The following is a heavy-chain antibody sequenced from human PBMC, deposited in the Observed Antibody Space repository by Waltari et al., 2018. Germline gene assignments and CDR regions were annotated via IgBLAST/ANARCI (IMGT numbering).Heavy chain of an antibody. V-gene: IGHV4-4*02. J-gene: IGHJ6*02. CDR3: ARTRGYSYGIDYYYYYGMDV. Sequence: QVQLQESGPGLVKPSGTLSLTCAVSGGSINSSNWWSWVRQPPGKGLEWIVEIYNSGSTNSTPSLKSLVTISVDKSKTQFSLKMNSVTAADTAVYYCARTRGYSYGIDYYYYYGMDVWGHGTTVTVSS. D-gene: IGHD5-18*01. CDR1: GGSINSSNW. CDR2: IYNSGST.